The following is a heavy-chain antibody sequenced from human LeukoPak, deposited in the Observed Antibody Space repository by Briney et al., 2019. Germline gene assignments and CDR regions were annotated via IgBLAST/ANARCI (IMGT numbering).Heavy chain of an antibody. CDR3: ARRMLRSSWYPRPLDY. CDR1: GGSISSSSYY. V-gene: IGHV4-39*01. CDR2: IYYSGST. J-gene: IGHJ4*02. D-gene: IGHD6-13*01. Sequence: PSETLSLTCTVSGGSISSSSYYWGWIRQPPGKGLEWIGSIYYSGSTYYNPSLKSRVTISVDTSKNQFSLKLSSVTAADTAVYYCARRMLRSSWYPRPLDYWGQGTLVTVSS.